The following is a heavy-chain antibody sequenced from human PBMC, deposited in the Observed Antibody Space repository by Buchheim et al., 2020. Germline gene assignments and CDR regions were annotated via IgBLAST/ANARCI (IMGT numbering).Heavy chain of an antibody. V-gene: IGHV3-30*04. D-gene: IGHD2-2*01. CDR2: ISYDGSNK. J-gene: IGHJ6*02. CDR1: RFTFSSYA. CDR3: ARGDCSSTSCSYYYYGMDV. Sequence: QVQLVESGGGVVQPGRSLRLSCAASRFTFSSYAMHWVRQAPGKGLEWVAVISYDGSNKYYADSVKGRFTISRDNSKSTLYLQMNSLRAEDTAVYYCARGDCSSTSCSYYYYGMDVWGQGTT.